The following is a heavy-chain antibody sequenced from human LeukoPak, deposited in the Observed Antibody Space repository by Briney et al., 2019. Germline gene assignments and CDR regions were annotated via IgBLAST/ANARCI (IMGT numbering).Heavy chain of an antibody. Sequence: GGSLRLSCATSGITFDQYPMNWVRQAPGKGLEWVSLISNDGGATYYADSVNGRFTISRDNSKNSLYLQMNSLRTEDTALYYCAKDDDSSGYYHNYWGQGTLVTVSS. D-gene: IGHD3-22*01. CDR1: GITFDQYP. V-gene: IGHV3-43*02. J-gene: IGHJ4*02. CDR2: ISNDGGAT. CDR3: AKDDDSSGYYHNY.